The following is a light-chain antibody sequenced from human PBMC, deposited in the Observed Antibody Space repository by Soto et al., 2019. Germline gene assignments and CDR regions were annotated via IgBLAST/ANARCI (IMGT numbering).Light chain of an antibody. Sequence: SHMILSTCTLSASVGDRVTITCRASQSISSWLAWYQQKPGKAPKLLIYDASSLESGVPSRFSGSGSGTEFTLTISSLQPDDFATYYCQQYNSYRTFGQGTKVDIK. J-gene: IGKJ1*01. V-gene: IGKV1-5*01. CDR2: DAS. CDR1: QSISSW. CDR3: QQYNSYRT.